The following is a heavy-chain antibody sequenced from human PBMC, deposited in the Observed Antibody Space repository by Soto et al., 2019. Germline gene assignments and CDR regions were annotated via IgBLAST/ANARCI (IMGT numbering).Heavy chain of an antibody. CDR3: FRGNYFSYHGMDV. D-gene: IGHD1-1*01. J-gene: IGHJ6*01. CDR2: IRSKANSYAT. V-gene: IGHV3-73*01. Sequence: GGSLRLPYAGSGFAFRGPTIHWVRDASGKGLEWVGRIRSKANSYATAYAASVKGRFIISRDDSKTTAYLQMSSLKIEDTAVYSCFRGNYFSYHGMDVRAQGTTVNVSS. CDR1: GFAFRGPT.